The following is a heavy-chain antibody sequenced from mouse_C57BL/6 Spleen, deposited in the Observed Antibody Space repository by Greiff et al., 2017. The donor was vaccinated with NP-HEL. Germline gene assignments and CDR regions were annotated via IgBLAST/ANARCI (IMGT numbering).Heavy chain of an antibody. CDR2: INPNNGGT. CDR1: GYTFTDYN. J-gene: IGHJ1*03. V-gene: IGHV1-18*01. Sequence: EVQLQQSGPELVKPGASVKIPCKASGYTFTDYNMDWVKQSHGKRLEWIGDINPNNGGTIYNQKFKGKATLTVDKSSSTAYMELRSLTSEDTAVYYCARYHYYYGSTHWYFDVWGTGTTVTVSS. CDR3: ARYHYYYGSTHWYFDV. D-gene: IGHD1-1*01.